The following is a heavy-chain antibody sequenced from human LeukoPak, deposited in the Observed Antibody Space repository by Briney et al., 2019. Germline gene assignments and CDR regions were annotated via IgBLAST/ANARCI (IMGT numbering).Heavy chain of an antibody. CDR2: IYYSGTSGST. D-gene: IGHD1-1*01. CDR1: GGPISGYH. CDR3: ARGYGNNWRFDC. V-gene: IGHV4-59*01. J-gene: IGHJ4*02. Sequence: SETLSLTCSVSGGPISGYHWSWIRQPPGKGLEWIGYIYYSGTSGSTNYNPSLKSRVTISVDTSKNQFSLDLSSVTAADTAVYYCARGYGNNWRFDCWGQGTLVTVSS.